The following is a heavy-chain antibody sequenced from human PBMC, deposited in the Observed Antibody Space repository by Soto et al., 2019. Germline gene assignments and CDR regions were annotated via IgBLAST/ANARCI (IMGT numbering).Heavy chain of an antibody. CDR3: AKAGLAAAGYYYYGMDV. CDR1: GFTFSSYG. Sequence: QVQLVESGGGVVQPGRSLRLSCAASGFTFSSYGMHWVRQAPGKGLEWVAVISYDGSNKYYADSVKGRFTISRDNSKNTLYLHMNSLRAEDTAVYYCAKAGLAAAGYYYYGMDVWGQGTTVTVSS. J-gene: IGHJ6*02. V-gene: IGHV3-30*18. D-gene: IGHD6-13*01. CDR2: ISYDGSNK.